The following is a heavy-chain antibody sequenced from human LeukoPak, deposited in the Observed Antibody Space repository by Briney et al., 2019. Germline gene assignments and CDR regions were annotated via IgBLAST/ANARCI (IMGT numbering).Heavy chain of an antibody. CDR3: AKGNSYVEVIAAGMDY. V-gene: IGHV3-23*01. CDR2: ISGSGGST. Sequence: PGGSLRLSCAASGFTFSSYAMSWVRQAPGKGLEWVSAISGSGGSTYYADSVKGRFTISRDNSKNTLYLQMNSLRAEDTAVYYCAKGNSYVEVIAAGMDYWGQGTLVTVSS. CDR1: GFTFSSYA. J-gene: IGHJ4*02. D-gene: IGHD2-21*01.